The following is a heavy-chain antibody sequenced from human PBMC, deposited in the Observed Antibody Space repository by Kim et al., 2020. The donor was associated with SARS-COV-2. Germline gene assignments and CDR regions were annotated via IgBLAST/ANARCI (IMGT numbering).Heavy chain of an antibody. D-gene: IGHD2-21*02. V-gene: IGHV3-66*01. CDR3: AREFAFCGGDCYFDY. Sequence: DSVKGRFTISRDNSKNTLYLQMNSLRAEDTAVYYCAREFAFCGGDCYFDYWGQGTLVTVSS. J-gene: IGHJ4*02.